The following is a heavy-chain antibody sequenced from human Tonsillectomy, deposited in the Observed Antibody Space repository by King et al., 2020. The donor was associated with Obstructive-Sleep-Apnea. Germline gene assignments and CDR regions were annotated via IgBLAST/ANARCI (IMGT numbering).Heavy chain of an antibody. D-gene: IGHD3-10*01. CDR2: ISSSRSYI. Sequence: QLVQSGGGLVKPGGSLRLSCAASGFAFSSYSMNWVRQAPGRGLEWVSAISSSRSYIYYADSVKGRFTNSRDNAKNSRYLQMNSLRAEDTAVYYCVPPPGPFVRVLYWGQGTLVTVSS. J-gene: IGHJ4*02. CDR1: GFAFSSYS. V-gene: IGHV3-21*01. CDR3: VPPPGPFVRVLY.